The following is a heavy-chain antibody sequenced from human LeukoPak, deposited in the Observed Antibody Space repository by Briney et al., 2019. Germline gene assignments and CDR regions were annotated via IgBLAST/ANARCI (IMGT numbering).Heavy chain of an antibody. D-gene: IGHD3-10*01. V-gene: IGHV3-30*03. J-gene: IGHJ4*02. CDR3: ASWPGAWYGEDS. CDR2: ISYDGSNK. Sequence: GGSLRLSCAASGFTFSSYGMHWVRQAPGKGLEWVAVISYDGSNKYYADSVKGRFTIPRDNSKNTLYLQMNSLRAEDTAVYYCASWPGAWYGEDSWGQGTLVTVSS. CDR1: GFTFSSYG.